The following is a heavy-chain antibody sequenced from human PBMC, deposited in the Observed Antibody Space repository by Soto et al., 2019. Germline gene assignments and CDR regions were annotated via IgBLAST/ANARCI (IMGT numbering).Heavy chain of an antibody. V-gene: IGHV3-53*01. D-gene: IGHD1-26*01. CDR1: GFTVNNNY. CDR3: ARAPSGNYYFDS. Sequence: GGSVRLSCAASGFTVNNNYMGWVRQAPGKGLEWVSVIYSGGSTYYADFVKGRFTISRDNSKNTLYLQMNSLRVEDTAMFYCARAPSGNYYFDSWGQGTLVTVSS. CDR2: IYSGGST. J-gene: IGHJ4*02.